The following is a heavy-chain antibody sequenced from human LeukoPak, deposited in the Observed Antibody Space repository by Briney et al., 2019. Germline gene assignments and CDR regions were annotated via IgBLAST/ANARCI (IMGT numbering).Heavy chain of an antibody. Sequence: ASVKVSCKASGYSFTDYFVHWVRQAHGQGLEWVGLLNPNSGDTNYAEKFQGRVTMIRDSSINTAYMELSRLRSDDTAVYYCARMYYYGSGTYYGDYWGQGSLVTVSS. J-gene: IGHJ4*02. CDR1: GYSFTDYF. CDR2: LNPNSGDT. CDR3: ARMYYYGSGTYYGDY. V-gene: IGHV1-2*02. D-gene: IGHD3-10*01.